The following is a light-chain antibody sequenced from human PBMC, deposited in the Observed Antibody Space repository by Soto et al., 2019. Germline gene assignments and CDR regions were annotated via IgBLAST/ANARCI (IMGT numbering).Light chain of an antibody. CDR3: LQSSVLPLL. Sequence: DIQMTQSPSSVSASVGDRVTITCRASQGINRWLAWYQQKPGKAPKLLLYPASRLQSVFPSRFSGGGSGTHFTLPITIFQPDDVETYCCLQSSVLPLLFG. CDR2: PAS. V-gene: IGKV1D-12*01. CDR1: QGINRW. J-gene: IGKJ5*01.